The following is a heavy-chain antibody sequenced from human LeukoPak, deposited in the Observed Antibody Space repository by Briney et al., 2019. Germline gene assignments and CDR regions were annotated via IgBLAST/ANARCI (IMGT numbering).Heavy chain of an antibody. Sequence: PGGSLRLSCAASEFTFATSWMDWVRQAPGKGLEWVANIKGDGSETYYGDSAKGRFTVLRDNAKNSLYLQMDSLRVEDTAIYYCAKSLDYWGQGTLVTVSS. CDR1: EFTFATSW. V-gene: IGHV3-7*01. CDR2: IKGDGSET. CDR3: AKSLDY. J-gene: IGHJ4*02.